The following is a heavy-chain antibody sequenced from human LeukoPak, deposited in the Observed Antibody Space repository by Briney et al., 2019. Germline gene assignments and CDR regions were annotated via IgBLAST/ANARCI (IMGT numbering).Heavy chain of an antibody. V-gene: IGHV4-34*01. Sequence: SETLSLTCAVYGGSFMGYYWSWIRQPPGKGLEWIGEINHSGSTNYNPSLKSRVTISVDTSKNQFSLKLSSVTAADTAVYYCARITGTTKVDYWGQGTLVTVSS. CDR2: INHSGST. CDR3: ARITGTTKVDY. J-gene: IGHJ4*02. D-gene: IGHD1-7*01. CDR1: GGSFMGYY.